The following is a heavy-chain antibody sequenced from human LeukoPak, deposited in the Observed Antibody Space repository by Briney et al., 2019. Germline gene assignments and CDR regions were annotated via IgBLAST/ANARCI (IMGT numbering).Heavy chain of an antibody. V-gene: IGHV4-31*03. CDR2: IYYSGST. Sequence: SETLSLTCTVCGGSISSGGYYWSWIRQHPGQGLEWIGYIYYSGSTYYNPSLKSRVTISVDTSKNQFSLKLSSVTAADTAVYYCAGEIDTAMVTSDYWGQGTLVTVSS. D-gene: IGHD5-18*01. CDR3: AGEIDTAMVTSDY. J-gene: IGHJ4*02. CDR1: GGSISSGGYY.